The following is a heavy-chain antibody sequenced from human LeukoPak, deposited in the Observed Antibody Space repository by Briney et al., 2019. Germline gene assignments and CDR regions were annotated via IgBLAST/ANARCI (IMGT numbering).Heavy chain of an antibody. CDR3: ARGGRKLGATTGDYYYYMDV. Sequence: SETLSLTCTVSGGSISSGDSYWSWLRQPPGKGLEWFGYIYYSGSTYYNPSLKSRVTISVDTSKNQFSLKLSSVTAAETAVYYCARGGRKLGATTGDYYYYMDVWGKGTTVTVSS. CDR1: GGSISSGDSY. V-gene: IGHV4-30-4*08. CDR2: IYYSGST. J-gene: IGHJ6*03. D-gene: IGHD1-26*01.